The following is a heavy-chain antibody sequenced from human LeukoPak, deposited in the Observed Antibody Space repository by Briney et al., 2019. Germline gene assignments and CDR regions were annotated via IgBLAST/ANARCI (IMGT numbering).Heavy chain of an antibody. J-gene: IGHJ4*02. V-gene: IGHV4-34*01. CDR2: INHSGST. CDR3: ARLMATRTGY. CDR1: GGSFSGYY. Sequence: SETLSLTCAVYGGSFSGYYWSWIRQPPGKGLEWIGEINHSGSTNYNPSLTSRVTISVDTSKNKFSLKLSSVTAADTAVYYCARLMATRTGYWVQGTLVTVSS. D-gene: IGHD5-24*01.